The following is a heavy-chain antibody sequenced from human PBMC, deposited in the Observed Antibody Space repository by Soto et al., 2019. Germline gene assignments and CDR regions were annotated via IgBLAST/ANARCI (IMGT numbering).Heavy chain of an antibody. V-gene: IGHV2-70*04. J-gene: IGHJ5*02. CDR2: IDWDDDK. CDR3: ARSIVAAGNRWFDP. Sequence: SGPTLMNPTQTLTLTCTFSGFSLSTSGMRVSWIRQPPGKALEWLARIDWDDDKLYSTSLKTRLTISKDTSKNQVVLTMTNMDPVDTATYYCARSIVAAGNRWFDPWGQGALVTVSS. CDR1: GFSLSTSGMR. D-gene: IGHD6-13*01.